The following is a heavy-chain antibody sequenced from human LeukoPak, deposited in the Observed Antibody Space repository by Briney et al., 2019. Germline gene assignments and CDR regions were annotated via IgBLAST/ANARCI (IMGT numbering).Heavy chain of an antibody. D-gene: IGHD3-10*01. Sequence: GSLRLSCAASGFTFSSYAMSWVRQAPGKGLEWVLAISGSGGSTYYADSVKGRITISRDNSKNALYLQMNSLRDEDTAVYYCAKDQLLWFGELTSGSTFDYWGQGTLVTVSS. CDR3: AKDQLLWFGELTSGSTFDY. J-gene: IGHJ4*02. V-gene: IGHV3-23*01. CDR2: ISGSGGST. CDR1: GFTFSSYA.